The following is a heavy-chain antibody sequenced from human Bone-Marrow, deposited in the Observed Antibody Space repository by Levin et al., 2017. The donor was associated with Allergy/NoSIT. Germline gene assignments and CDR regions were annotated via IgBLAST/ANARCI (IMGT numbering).Heavy chain of an antibody. CDR3: ARRHPDYYDRSGPDY. J-gene: IGHJ4*02. V-gene: IGHV4-39*01. CDR1: GGSISSSSYY. CDR2: IYYSGST. Sequence: SQTLSLTCTVSGGSISSSSYYWGWIRQPPGKGLEWIGSIYYSGSTYYNPSLKSRVTLSVDTSKNQFSLKLSSVTAADTAVYYCARRHPDYYDRSGPDYWGQGTLVTVSS. D-gene: IGHD3-22*01.